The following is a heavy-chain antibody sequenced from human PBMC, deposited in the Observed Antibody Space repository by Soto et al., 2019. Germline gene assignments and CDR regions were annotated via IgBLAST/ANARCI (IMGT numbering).Heavy chain of an antibody. Sequence: LSLTCTVSGGSVSSGSYYWSWIRQPPGKGLEWIGYIYYSGSTNYNPSLKSRVTISVDTSKNQFSLKLSSVTAADTAVYYCARYSSSLNWFDPWGQGTLVTVS. CDR3: ARYSSSLNWFDP. V-gene: IGHV4-61*01. CDR1: GGSVSSGSYY. D-gene: IGHD6-13*01. J-gene: IGHJ5*02. CDR2: IYYSGST.